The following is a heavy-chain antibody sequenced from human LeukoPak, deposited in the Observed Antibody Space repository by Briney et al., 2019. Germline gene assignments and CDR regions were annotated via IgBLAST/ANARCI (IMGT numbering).Heavy chain of an antibody. D-gene: IGHD5/OR15-5a*01. CDR1: GGSISSGSYY. CDR2: IYTSGST. V-gene: IGHV4-61*02. J-gene: IGHJ6*02. CDR3: ATDLSLYYYGMDV. Sequence: SETLSLTCTVSGGSISSGSYYWSWIRQPAGKGLEWIGRIYTSGSTNYNPSLKSRVTISVDTSKNQFSLKLSSVTAADTAVYYCATDLSLYYYGMDVWGQGTTVTVSS.